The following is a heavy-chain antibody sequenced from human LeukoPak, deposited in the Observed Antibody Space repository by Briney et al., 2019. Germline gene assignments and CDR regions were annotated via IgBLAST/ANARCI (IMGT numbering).Heavy chain of an antibody. V-gene: IGHV3-7*01. CDR3: ARVSALFGLPVHFDY. CDR2: IKQDGSDK. CDR1: GFPFSSYW. Sequence: PGGSLRLSCAASGFPFSSYWMPWVRQAPGKGLEWVANIKQDGSDKYYVDSVKGRFTISSDSAKNSLFLQMNSLRAEDTAVYYCARVSALFGLPVHFDYWGQGTLVTVSS. J-gene: IGHJ4*02. D-gene: IGHD3-10*02.